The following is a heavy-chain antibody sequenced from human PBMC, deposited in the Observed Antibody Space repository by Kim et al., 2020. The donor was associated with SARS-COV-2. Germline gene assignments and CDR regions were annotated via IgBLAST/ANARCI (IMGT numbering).Heavy chain of an antibody. CDR2: INPNSGGT. Sequence: ASVKVSCKASGYTFTGYYMHWVRQAPGQGLEWMGRINPNSGGTNYAQKFQGRVTMTRDTSISTAYMELSRLRSDDTAVYYCARVRSYENSSSITYWGQGTLVTVSS. V-gene: IGHV1-2*06. J-gene: IGHJ4*02. CDR3: ARVRSYENSSSITY. D-gene: IGHD6-6*01. CDR1: GYTFTGYY.